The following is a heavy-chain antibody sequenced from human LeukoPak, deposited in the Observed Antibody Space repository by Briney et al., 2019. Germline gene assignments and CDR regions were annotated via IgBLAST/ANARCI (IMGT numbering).Heavy chain of an antibody. CDR2: ISYDGSNK. V-gene: IGHV3-30*18. CDR3: AKGTLTGTYYYAMDV. Sequence: GGSLRLSCAASGFTFSSYGMHWVRQAPGKGLEWVAVISYDGSNKYYADSVKGRFTISRDNSKNTLYLRMNSLRAEDTAVYYCAKGTLTGTYYYAMDVWGQGTTVTVSS. CDR1: GFTFSSYG. J-gene: IGHJ6*01. D-gene: IGHD3-9*01.